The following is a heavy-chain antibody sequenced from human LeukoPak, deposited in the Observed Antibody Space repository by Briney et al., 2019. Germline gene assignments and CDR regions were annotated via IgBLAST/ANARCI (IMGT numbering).Heavy chain of an antibody. J-gene: IGHJ4*02. CDR1: GFSFSSYG. CDR3: AKFWRGAHYYGSGSYYFEGGFDY. V-gene: IGHV3-30*18. D-gene: IGHD3-10*01. Sequence: GGSLRLSCAASGFSFSSYGMHWVRQAPGKGLEWVAVISYDGSKIYYADSVKGRFTISRDNSKNTLNLQMNSLRAEDTAVYHCAKFWRGAHYYGSGSYYFEGGFDYWGRGTLVTVSS. CDR2: ISYDGSKI.